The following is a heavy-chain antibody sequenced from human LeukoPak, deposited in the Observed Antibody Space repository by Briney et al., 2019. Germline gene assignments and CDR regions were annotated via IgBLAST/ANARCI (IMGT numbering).Heavy chain of an antibody. CDR2: IYYSGST. Sequence: SETLSLTCTVSGGSISSYYWSWIRQPPGKGLEWIGYIYYSGSTNYNPSLKSRVTISVGTSKNQFSLKLSSVTAADTAVYYCAGDLGYSIDYWGQGTLVAVSS. CDR3: AGDLGYSIDY. CDR1: GGSISSYY. D-gene: IGHD5-24*01. V-gene: IGHV4-59*01. J-gene: IGHJ4*02.